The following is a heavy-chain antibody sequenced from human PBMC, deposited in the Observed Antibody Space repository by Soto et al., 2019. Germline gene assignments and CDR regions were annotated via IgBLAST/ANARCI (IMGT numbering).Heavy chain of an antibody. D-gene: IGHD3-10*01. V-gene: IGHV4-59*08. Sequence: QVQLQESGPGLVKPSETLSLTCTVSGGSITNYYCSWFRQPPGKGLEWIGYINYDGYSAYNLSLKRRVTLSMDASKNQLSLMLETVTATDTAVYYCARHGFGPLHGLVDVWGPGTTVIVSS. CDR1: GGSITNYY. J-gene: IGHJ6*02. CDR3: ARHGFGPLHGLVDV. CDR2: INYDGYS.